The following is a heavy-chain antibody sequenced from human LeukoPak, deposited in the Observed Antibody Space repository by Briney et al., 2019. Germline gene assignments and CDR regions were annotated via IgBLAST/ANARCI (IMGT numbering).Heavy chain of an antibody. V-gene: IGHV1-69*05. D-gene: IGHD3-10*01. J-gene: IGHJ4*02. CDR3: ARSRRGSFLVDY. CDR1: GGTFSSYA. Sequence: SVKVSFKASGGTFSSYAISWVRQAPGQGLEWMGGIIPIFGTANYAQKFQGRVTITTDESTSTAYMELSSLRSEDTAVYYCARSRRGSFLVDYWGQGTLVTVSS. CDR2: IIPIFGTA.